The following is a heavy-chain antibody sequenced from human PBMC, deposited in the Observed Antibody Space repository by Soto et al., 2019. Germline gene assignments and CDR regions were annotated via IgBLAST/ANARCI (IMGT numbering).Heavy chain of an antibody. D-gene: IGHD6-19*01. CDR1: GGSFTGYF. J-gene: IGHJ3*01. V-gene: IGHV4-34*01. CDR3: ARGGSSDWQVAFDF. Sequence: QLHQQQWGAGLLKPSETLSLTCDVYGGSFTGYFWNWIRQSPGKGLEWIGKVNHNGRNNYNPSLKSRVTISLDMSTNQISLKLTSVTAADTAVYYCARGGSSDWQVAFDFWGQGTMVTVSS. CDR2: VNHNGRN.